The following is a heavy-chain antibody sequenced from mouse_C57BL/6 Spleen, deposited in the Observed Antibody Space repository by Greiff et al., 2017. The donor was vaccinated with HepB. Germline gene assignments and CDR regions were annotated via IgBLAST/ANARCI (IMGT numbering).Heavy chain of an antibody. Sequence: EVKLVESGPGLVKPSQSLSLTCSVTGYSITSGYYWNWIRQFPGNKLEWMGYISYDGSNNYNPSLKNRISITRDTSKNQFFLKLNSVTTEDTATYYCARITTVVAPYWYFDGWGTGTTVTVSS. CDR2: ISYDGSN. J-gene: IGHJ1*03. CDR1: GYSITSGYY. CDR3: ARITTVVAPYWYFDG. D-gene: IGHD1-1*01. V-gene: IGHV3-6*01.